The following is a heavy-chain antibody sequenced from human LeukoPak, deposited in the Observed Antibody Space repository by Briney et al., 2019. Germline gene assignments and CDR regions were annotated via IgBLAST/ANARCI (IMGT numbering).Heavy chain of an antibody. V-gene: IGHV4-59*08. D-gene: IGHD4-17*01. CDR3: ARHVAVTPWYFDL. CDR2: IYYDGNT. J-gene: IGHJ2*01. Sequence: SETLSLTCTVSGGSISSYVWSWIRQPPGKALEGSGYIYYDGNTKYSPSRKGRVTISVDTSKIQFSLRLSSVTAADTAVYYCARHVAVTPWYFDLWGRGTLVTVSS. CDR1: GGSISSYV.